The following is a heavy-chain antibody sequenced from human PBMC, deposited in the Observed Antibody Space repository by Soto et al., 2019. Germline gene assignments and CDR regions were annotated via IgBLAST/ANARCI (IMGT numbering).Heavy chain of an antibody. CDR1: GFTFSSYA. CDR2: ISGSGGST. Sequence: GGSLRLSCAASGFTFSSYAMSWVRQAPGKGLEWVSAISGSGGSTYYADSVKGRFTISRDNSKNTLYLQMNSLRAEDTAVYYCAKARGYSYGHEAGWFDPWGQGTLVTVSS. V-gene: IGHV3-23*01. J-gene: IGHJ5*02. D-gene: IGHD5-18*01. CDR3: AKARGYSYGHEAGWFDP.